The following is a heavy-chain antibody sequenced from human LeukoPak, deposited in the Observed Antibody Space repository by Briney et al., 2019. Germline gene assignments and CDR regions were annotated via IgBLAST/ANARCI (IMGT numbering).Heavy chain of an antibody. CDR1: GFTFSDYY. CDR2: ISSSGSTI. J-gene: IGHJ3*02. CDR3: ASDGYYDSRGYGAFDI. D-gene: IGHD3-22*01. Sequence: NPGGSLRLSCAASGFTFSDYYMSWIRQAPGKGLEWVSYISSSGSTIYYADSVKGRFTISRDNAKNSLYLQMNSLRAEDTAVYYCASDGYYDSRGYGAFDIWGQGTMVTVSS. V-gene: IGHV3-11*04.